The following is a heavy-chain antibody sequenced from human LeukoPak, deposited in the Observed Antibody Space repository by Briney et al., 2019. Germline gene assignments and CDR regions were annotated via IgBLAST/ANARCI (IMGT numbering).Heavy chain of an antibody. D-gene: IGHD1-26*01. Sequence: SETLCLTCAVYGGSFSGYYWSWIRQPPGKGLERIGEINHGGSTNYNPSLMSRVTISVDMSKNQLSLKLSSVTAADTAVYHCARHKLGSPFDAFDIWGQGTMVTVSS. V-gene: IGHV4-34*01. J-gene: IGHJ3*02. CDR2: INHGGST. CDR1: GGSFSGYY. CDR3: ARHKLGSPFDAFDI.